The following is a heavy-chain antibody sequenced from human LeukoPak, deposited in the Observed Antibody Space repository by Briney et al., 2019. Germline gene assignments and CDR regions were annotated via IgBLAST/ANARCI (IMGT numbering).Heavy chain of an antibody. CDR3: ARDSRGGSYDYFDY. CDR2: IYYSGST. Sequence: SETLSLTCTVSGGSIRSGGYYWSWIRQHPGKGLEWIGFIYYSGSTYYNPSLESRATVSIDTSKNQFSLKLSSVTAADTAVYCCARDSRGGSYDYFDYWGQGTLVTVSS. D-gene: IGHD1-26*01. J-gene: IGHJ4*02. CDR1: GGSIRSGGYY. V-gene: IGHV4-31*03.